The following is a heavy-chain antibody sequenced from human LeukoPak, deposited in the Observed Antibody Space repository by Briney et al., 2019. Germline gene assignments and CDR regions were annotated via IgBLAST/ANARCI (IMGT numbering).Heavy chain of an antibody. Sequence: SETLSLSCTVSGASTSHFYWNWIRQPPGKGLEWIGYMHNSGSSKHSPSLRSRVTISIDTSKNQFSLQLTSVTAADTAIYYCARSAEWLRNAFDIWGQGTLVSVSS. CDR1: GASTSHFY. CDR3: ARSAEWLRNAFDI. CDR2: MHNSGSS. J-gene: IGHJ3*02. V-gene: IGHV4-59*01. D-gene: IGHD5-12*01.